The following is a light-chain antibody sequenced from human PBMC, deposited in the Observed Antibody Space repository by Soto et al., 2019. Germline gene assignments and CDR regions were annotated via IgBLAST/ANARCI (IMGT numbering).Light chain of an antibody. CDR1: QSVSSRY. J-gene: IGKJ1*01. CDR2: AAS. V-gene: IGKV3-20*01. Sequence: EIVLTQSPVTLSLSPGERATLSCRASQSVSSRYFAWYQQKPGQAPRLLIYAASSRAAGIPDRFSGSGSGTDISLTISRLEPEDFAVYYCHQYASSRTFGPGTKVE. CDR3: HQYASSRT.